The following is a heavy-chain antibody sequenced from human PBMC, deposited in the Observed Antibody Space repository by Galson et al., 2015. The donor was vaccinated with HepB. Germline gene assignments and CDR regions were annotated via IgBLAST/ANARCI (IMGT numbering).Heavy chain of an antibody. J-gene: IGHJ6*02. D-gene: IGHD4-17*01. CDR3: TREGHGDYFSVYGMDV. Sequence: SLRLSCAASGFTFSTYYMSWVRQAPGKGLEGVANIKEDGSEKYYVDSVKGRFTISRDNAKNSVYLQMNSLRAEDTAVYYCTREGHGDYFSVYGMDVWGQGTTVTVSS. V-gene: IGHV3-7*03. CDR1: GFTFSTYY. CDR2: IKEDGSEK.